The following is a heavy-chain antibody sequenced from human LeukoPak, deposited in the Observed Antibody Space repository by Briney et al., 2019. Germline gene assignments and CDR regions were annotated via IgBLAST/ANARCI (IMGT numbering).Heavy chain of an antibody. CDR3: AREVVVAATHPYNWFDP. D-gene: IGHD2-15*01. Sequence: SETLSLTRAVSGGSISSSNWWSWVRQPPGKGLEWIGEIYHSGSTNYNPSLKSRVTISVDKSKNQFSLKLSSVTAADTAVYYCAREVVVAATHPYNWFDPWGQGTLVTVSS. J-gene: IGHJ5*02. CDR2: IYHSGST. CDR1: GGSISSSNW. V-gene: IGHV4-4*02.